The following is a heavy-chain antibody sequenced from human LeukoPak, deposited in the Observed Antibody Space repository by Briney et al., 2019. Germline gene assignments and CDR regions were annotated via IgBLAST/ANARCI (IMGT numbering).Heavy chain of an antibody. V-gene: IGHV5-51*01. J-gene: IGHJ4*02. Sequence: GESLKISCKGSGYSFTSYWIGWVRQMPGKGLEWMGIIYPGDSDTKYSPSFQGQVTISADKPISTAYLQWSSLKASDTAMYYCARPKYSSGWYFPFDYWGQGTLVTVSS. D-gene: IGHD6-19*01. CDR1: GYSFTSYW. CDR2: IYPGDSDT. CDR3: ARPKYSSGWYFPFDY.